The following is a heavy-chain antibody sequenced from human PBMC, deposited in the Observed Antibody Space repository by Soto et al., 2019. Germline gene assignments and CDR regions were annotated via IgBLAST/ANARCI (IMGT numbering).Heavy chain of an antibody. Sequence: PSETLSLTCNVSGGSISGYYWSWIRQSPGKGLEYIGYIYYRGSTNYNSSLKSRVTMSVDTSRNQFSLKMNSVTAADTAVYYCARQQLLPFYYALDVWGQGTTVTVS. CDR3: ARQQLLPFYYALDV. V-gene: IGHV4-59*01. CDR1: GGSISGYY. J-gene: IGHJ6*02. D-gene: IGHD1-26*01. CDR2: IYYRGST.